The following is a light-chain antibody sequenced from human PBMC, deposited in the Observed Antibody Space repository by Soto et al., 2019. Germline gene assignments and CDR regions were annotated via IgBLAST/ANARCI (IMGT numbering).Light chain of an antibody. Sequence: QSALTQPASVSGSPGQSITNSCTGTSSDVGGYNYVSWYQQHPGKAPKLMIYDVSIRPSGVSNRFSGSKSGNTASLTISGLQAEDEADYYCSSYTSSSTLDVFGTGTKLTVL. CDR3: SSYTSSSTLDV. CDR1: SSDVGGYNY. CDR2: DVS. V-gene: IGLV2-14*01. J-gene: IGLJ1*01.